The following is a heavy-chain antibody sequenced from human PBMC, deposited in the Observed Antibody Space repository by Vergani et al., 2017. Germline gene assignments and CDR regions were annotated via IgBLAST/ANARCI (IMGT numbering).Heavy chain of an antibody. CDR3: ARDRLVAVAGFGNVGMDV. Sequence: EVQLVESGGGLVKPGGSLRLSCAASGFTFSSYSMNWVRQAPGKGLDWVSSISSSSSYIYYADSVKGRFTISRDNAKNSLYLQMNSLRAEDTAVYYCARDRLVAVAGFGNVGMDVWGQGTTVTVSS. D-gene: IGHD6-19*01. V-gene: IGHV3-21*01. J-gene: IGHJ6*02. CDR2: ISSSSSYI. CDR1: GFTFSSYS.